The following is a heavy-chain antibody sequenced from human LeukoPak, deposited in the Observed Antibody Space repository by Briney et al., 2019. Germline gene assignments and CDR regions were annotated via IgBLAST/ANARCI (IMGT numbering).Heavy chain of an antibody. CDR2: INPNSGGT. J-gene: IGHJ4*02. CDR3: ARELGYYGSGSYNPFDY. D-gene: IGHD3-10*01. CDR1: EYTFTGYY. Sequence: ASVKVSCKASEYTFTGYYMHWVRQAPGQGLEWMGWINPNSGGTNYAQKFQGRVTMTRDTSISTAHMELSRLRSDDTDVYYCARELGYYGSGSYNPFDYWGQGTLVTVSS. V-gene: IGHV1-2*02.